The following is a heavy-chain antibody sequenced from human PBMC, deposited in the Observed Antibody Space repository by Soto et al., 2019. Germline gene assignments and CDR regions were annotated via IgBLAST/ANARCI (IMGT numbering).Heavy chain of an antibody. D-gene: IGHD4-17*01. CDR3: ARGRDGGAAI. V-gene: IGHV4-34*01. Sequence: QVQLQQWGAGLLKPSETLYLTCAVYGGSFNGYYWSWIRQPPGKGLEWIGEINPSGTTNYTPSLKSRVTMSGHTPKTQFSLKMTSVTAADTAVYYCARGRDGGAAIWGQGTLVTVSS. CDR1: GGSFNGYY. CDR2: INPSGTT. J-gene: IGHJ4*02.